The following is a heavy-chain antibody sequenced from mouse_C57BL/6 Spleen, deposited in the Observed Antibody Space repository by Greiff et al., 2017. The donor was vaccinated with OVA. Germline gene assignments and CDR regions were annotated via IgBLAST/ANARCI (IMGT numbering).Heavy chain of an antibody. CDR1: GFTFSDYG. J-gene: IGHJ4*01. Sequence: EVKLVESGGGLVQPGGSLKLSCAASGFTFSDYGMAWVRQAPRKGPEWVAFISNLAYSIYYADTVTGRFTISSEHAKNTLYLEMSSLRSEDTAMYCCARQKNYLYYAMDYWGQGTSVTVSS. V-gene: IGHV5-15*04. D-gene: IGHD1-1*01. CDR2: ISNLAYSI. CDR3: ARQKNYLYYAMDY.